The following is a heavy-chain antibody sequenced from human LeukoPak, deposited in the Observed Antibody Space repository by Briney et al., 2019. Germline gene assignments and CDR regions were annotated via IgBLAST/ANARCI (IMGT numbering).Heavy chain of an antibody. CDR1: GFTVSSNY. CDR3: ARKYYNWNYIRN. J-gene: IGHJ4*02. CDR2: IYTGGAT. D-gene: IGHD1-7*01. V-gene: IGHV3-66*02. Sequence: PGGSLRLSCAASGFTVSSNYMSWVRQAPGKGLEWVSLIYTGGATYYADSVKGRFTISRDKSNNTLYLQMNSLRSEDTAVYYCARKYYNWNYIRNWGQGTLVTVSS.